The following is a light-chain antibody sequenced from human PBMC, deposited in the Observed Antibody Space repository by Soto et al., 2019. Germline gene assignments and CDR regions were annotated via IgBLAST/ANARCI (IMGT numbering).Light chain of an antibody. CDR2: DTV. Sequence: QAFVTQAPSLTVSAVVRVTLACCSSTGTVTNGHYPYWFQQKPGQAPRTLIYDTVKKHSWTPARFSGSLLGGKAALTLSGAQPEDEADYYCLLSYNGPYGFVPGTKVTVL. J-gene: IGLJ1*01. CDR1: TGTVTNGHY. V-gene: IGLV7-46*01. CDR3: LLSYNGPYG.